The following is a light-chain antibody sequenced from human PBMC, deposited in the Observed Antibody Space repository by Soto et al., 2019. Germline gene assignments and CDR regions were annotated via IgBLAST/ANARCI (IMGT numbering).Light chain of an antibody. CDR1: ESLSSN. V-gene: IGKV3-15*01. CDR2: GAS. J-gene: IGKJ5*01. CDR3: QQYNTWSSIT. Sequence: EIVMTQSPATLSVSPGERVTLSCRASESLSSNLAWYQQKPGQAPSLLMYGASNRATGIPARFSGSGSGTEFTLTISSLQSEDFAVYYCQQYNTWSSITFGQGTKLEIK.